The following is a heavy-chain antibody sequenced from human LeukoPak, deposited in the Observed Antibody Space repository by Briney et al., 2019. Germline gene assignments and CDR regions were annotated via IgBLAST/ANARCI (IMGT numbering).Heavy chain of an antibody. V-gene: IGHV3-43*01. J-gene: IGHJ6*02. CDR1: DFTFDDYT. CDR2: ISWDGDRT. Sequence: PGGSLRLACAAFDFTFDDYTMHWVRQAPGKGLEGVSRISWDGDRTDYGHSVKGRFTVSRDNSKNSLYLQMNSLTTEDTALYYCAKDIGYTYGRPLYDYGMDVWGQGTPVTVSS. D-gene: IGHD5-18*01. CDR3: AKDIGYTYGRPLYDYGMDV.